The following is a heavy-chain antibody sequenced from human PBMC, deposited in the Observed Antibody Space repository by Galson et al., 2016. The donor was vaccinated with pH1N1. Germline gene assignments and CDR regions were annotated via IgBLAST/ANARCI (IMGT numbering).Heavy chain of an antibody. CDR1: GFTFTNYG. CDR2: INGAGIQR. J-gene: IGHJ5*01. CDR3: AKDLPTSWDFDS. V-gene: IGHV3-23*01. Sequence: SLRLSCAASGFTFTNYGMTWVRQAPGKGLEWVSNINGAGIQRYYSDSVRRRFTISRDNSRNMLFLQMINLSAEDTAVYYCAKDLPTSWDFDSWGRGTLVTVSS. D-gene: IGHD1-26*01.